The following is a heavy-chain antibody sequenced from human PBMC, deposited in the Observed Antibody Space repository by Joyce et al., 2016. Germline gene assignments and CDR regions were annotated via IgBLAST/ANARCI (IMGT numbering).Heavy chain of an antibody. CDR3: AGTFNDPHQDGMDG. J-gene: IGHJ6*02. D-gene: IGHD2-8*01. V-gene: IGHV1-69*02. CDR1: VGSFNKYT. Sequence: QVHLVQSGAEVKKSGSSVKVSCKASVGSFNKYTVSWVRQAPGQGLAWMGRIIPMLNRTNYAEEFVGRVTMTADKSTTTAYMPLTGLRSDDTAVYFCAGTFNDPHQDGMDGWGQGTTVTVSS. CDR2: IIPMLNRT.